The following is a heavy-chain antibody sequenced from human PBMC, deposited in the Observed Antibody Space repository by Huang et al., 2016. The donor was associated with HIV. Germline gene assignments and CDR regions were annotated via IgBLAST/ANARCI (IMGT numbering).Heavy chain of an antibody. J-gene: IGHJ4*02. CDR1: GYIFTTYY. V-gene: IGHV1-2*02. CDR2: INPQTGGT. Sequence: QVQLVQSGAEMKKPGASVKVSCRAFGYIFTTYYMHWIPQAPGQGLEWIGLINPQTGGTHSAQKCKVRVTFTRDTSVTTAYMELNRLTSDDTAVYSCARDWDTHYFDDHTYYPEFWGQGTLVTVSS. CDR3: ARDWDTHYFDDHTYYPEF. D-gene: IGHD3-22*01.